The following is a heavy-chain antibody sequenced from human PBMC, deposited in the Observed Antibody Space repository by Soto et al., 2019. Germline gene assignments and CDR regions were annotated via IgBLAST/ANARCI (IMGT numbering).Heavy chain of an antibody. J-gene: IGHJ4*02. CDR1: GGSISSYY. Sequence: SETLSLTCTVSGGSISSYYWSWIRQPPGKGLEWIGYIYYSGSTNYNPSLKSRVTISVDTSKNQFSLKLSSVTAADTAVYYCARDRGYDFWSGSPRYYFDYWGQRTLVTVSS. CDR3: ARDRGYDFWSGSPRYYFDY. CDR2: IYYSGST. D-gene: IGHD3-3*01. V-gene: IGHV4-59*01.